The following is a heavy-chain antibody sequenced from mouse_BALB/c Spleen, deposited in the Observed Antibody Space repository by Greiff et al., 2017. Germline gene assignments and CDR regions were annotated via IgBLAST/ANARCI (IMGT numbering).Heavy chain of an antibody. V-gene: IGHV6-6*02. D-gene: IGHD2-1*01. CDR2: IRLKSNNYAT. CDR3: TRLAYYGNYGFAY. CDR1: GFTFSNYW. J-gene: IGHJ3*01. Sequence: EVMLVESGGGLVQPGGSMKLSCVASGFTFSNYWMNWVRQSPEKGLEWVAEIRLKSNNYATHYAESVKGRFTISRDDSKSSVYLQMNNLRAEDTGIYYCTRLAYYGNYGFAYWGQGTLVTVSA.